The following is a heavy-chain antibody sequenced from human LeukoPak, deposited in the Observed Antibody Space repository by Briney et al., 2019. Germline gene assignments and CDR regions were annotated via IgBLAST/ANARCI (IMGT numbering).Heavy chain of an antibody. D-gene: IGHD3-3*01. V-gene: IGHV3-30*04. CDR2: ISYDGSNK. CDR1: GFTFSSYA. J-gene: IGHJ4*02. CDR3: ARDKNGGFWSGYHDY. Sequence: PGRSLRLSCAASGFTFSSYAMHWVRQAPGKGLEWVAVISYDGSNKYYADSVKGRFTISRDNSKNTLYLQMNSLRAEDTAVYYCARDKNGGFWSGYHDYWGQGTLVTVSS.